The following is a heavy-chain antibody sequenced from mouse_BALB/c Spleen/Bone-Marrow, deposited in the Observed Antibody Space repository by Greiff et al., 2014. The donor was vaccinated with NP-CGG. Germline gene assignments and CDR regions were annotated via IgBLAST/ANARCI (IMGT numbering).Heavy chain of an antibody. J-gene: IGHJ4*01. Sequence: VQLQQPGTVLARPGVSVKMSCKASGYTFTSYWMHWVKQRPGQGLEWIGAIYPGNSDTSYNQKFKGKAKLTAVTSTSTAYMELSSLTNEDSAVYYGTRFLYGSSVYYAMDYWGQGTSVTVSA. CDR3: TRFLYGSSVYYAMDY. CDR2: IYPGNSDT. V-gene: IGHV1-5*01. D-gene: IGHD1-1*01. CDR1: GYTFTSYW.